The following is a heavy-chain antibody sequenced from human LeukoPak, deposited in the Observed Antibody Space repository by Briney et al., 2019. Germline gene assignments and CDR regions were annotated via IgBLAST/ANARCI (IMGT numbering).Heavy chain of an antibody. D-gene: IGHD4-17*01. V-gene: IGHV1-69*04. CDR1: GGTFSSYA. CDR2: IIPILGIA. CDR3: ATDSYAREGTYGY. J-gene: IGHJ4*02. Sequence: SVKVSCKASGGTFSSYAISWVRQAPGQGLEWMGRIIPILGIANYAQKFQGRVTMTEDTSTDTAYMELSSLRSEDTAVYYCATDSYAREGTYGYWGQGTLVTVSS.